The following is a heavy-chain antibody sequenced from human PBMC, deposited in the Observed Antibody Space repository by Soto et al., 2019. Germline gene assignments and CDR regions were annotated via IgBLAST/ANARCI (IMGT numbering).Heavy chain of an antibody. J-gene: IGHJ4*02. Sequence: QVQLQESGPGLVKPSETLSLTCTVSGGSISSYYWSWIRQPPGKGLEWLGYIYYSGSTNYHPSLKSRVTMSVDTSKNQFSLKLSSVTAADTAVYYCARVTTTGDLDWGQGTLVTVSS. D-gene: IGHD7-27*01. CDR1: GGSISSYY. CDR2: IYYSGST. CDR3: ARVTTTGDLD. V-gene: IGHV4-59*01.